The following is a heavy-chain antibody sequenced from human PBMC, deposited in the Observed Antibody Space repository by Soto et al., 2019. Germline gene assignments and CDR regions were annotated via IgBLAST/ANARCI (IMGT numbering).Heavy chain of an antibody. V-gene: IGHV4-39*01. J-gene: IGHJ4*02. CDR3: ARHLEYSGYAAAKNHFDY. Sequence: SETLSLTCTVSGGSISSSSYYWGWIRQPPGKGLEWIGSIYYSGSTYYNPSLKSRVTISVDTSKNQFSLKLSSVTAADTAVYYCARHLEYSGYAAAKNHFDYWGQGTLVTVSS. CDR2: IYYSGST. D-gene: IGHD5-12*01. CDR1: GGSISSSSYY.